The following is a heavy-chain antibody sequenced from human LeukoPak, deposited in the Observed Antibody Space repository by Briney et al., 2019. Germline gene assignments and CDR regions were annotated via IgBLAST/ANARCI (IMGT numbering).Heavy chain of an antibody. Sequence: SETLSLTCTVSGGSISSTSYFWGWVRQPPGKGLEWIGSIYFRGSTYYNPSLKSRVIISIDTSRNQFSLKLRSVTAADTAVYYCARIPRGGAAAGSGNAFDFWGQGTMVTVSS. D-gene: IGHD6-13*01. V-gene: IGHV4-39*07. CDR1: GGSISSTSYF. CDR3: ARIPRGGAAAGSGNAFDF. CDR2: IYFRGST. J-gene: IGHJ3*01.